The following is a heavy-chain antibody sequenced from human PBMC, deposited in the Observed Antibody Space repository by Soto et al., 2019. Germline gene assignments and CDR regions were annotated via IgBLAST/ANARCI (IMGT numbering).Heavy chain of an antibody. CDR1: GFTFRTYW. CDR3: ARDGSTSWYSYDYHGMDV. CDR2: INQDGSEK. Sequence: EVQLVESGGGLVQPGGSLRLSCGASGFTFRTYWLSWVRQVPVKGLEWVANINQDGSEKNDVDSVKGRFTISRDNANNSLYLQMSSLRAEDTALYYCARDGSTSWYSYDYHGMDVWGQGTTVTVSS. D-gene: IGHD5-18*01. J-gene: IGHJ6*02. V-gene: IGHV3-7*05.